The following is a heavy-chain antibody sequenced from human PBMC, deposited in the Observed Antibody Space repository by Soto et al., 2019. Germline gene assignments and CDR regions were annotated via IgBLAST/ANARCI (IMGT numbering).Heavy chain of an antibody. Sequence: GGSLRLSCAAFGFTFSSYAMSWVRQAPGKGLEWVSAISGSGGSTYYADSVKGRFTISRDNSKNTLYLQMNSLRAEDTALYYCAKVFWTSVTYDAFDIWGQGTMVTVSS. CDR3: AKVFWTSVTYDAFDI. CDR1: GFTFSSYA. V-gene: IGHV3-23*01. CDR2: ISGSGGST. J-gene: IGHJ3*02. D-gene: IGHD4-17*01.